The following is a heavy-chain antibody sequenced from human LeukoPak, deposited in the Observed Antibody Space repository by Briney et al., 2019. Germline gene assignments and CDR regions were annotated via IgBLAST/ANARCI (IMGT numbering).Heavy chain of an antibody. CDR2: ISPSGDS. J-gene: IGHJ4*02. CDR3: ARDSASDSSWFFDY. CDR1: GDSVSSSNW. Sequence: PSETLSLTCAVSGDSVSSSNWWNWVRQSPGKGLEWIGEISPSGDSRYNPSLKSRVTISVDESKNQFSLRLSSVTAADTAVYYCARDSASDSSWFFDYWGQGTLVTVSS. V-gene: IGHV4-4*02. D-gene: IGHD6-13*01.